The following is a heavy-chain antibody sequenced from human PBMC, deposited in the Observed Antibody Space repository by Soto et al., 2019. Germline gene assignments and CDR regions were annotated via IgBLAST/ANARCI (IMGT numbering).Heavy chain of an antibody. Sequence: GGSLRLSCVASEVIFSNSAMHWGRQAPGKGLEWVAVVSFDGSLKYYADSVEGRFTISRDSSKNTLYLQMNSLRPEDTAVYYCARDGPSSLTSYFDYWGQGTLVTVSS. V-gene: IGHV3-30*04. D-gene: IGHD2-2*01. J-gene: IGHJ4*02. CDR2: VSFDGSLK. CDR1: EVIFSNSA. CDR3: ARDGPSSLTSYFDY.